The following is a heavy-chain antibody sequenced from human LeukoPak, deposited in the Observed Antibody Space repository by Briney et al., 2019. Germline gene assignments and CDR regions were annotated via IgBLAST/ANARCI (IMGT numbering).Heavy chain of an antibody. D-gene: IGHD3-3*01. CDR2: MNPNSGNT. V-gene: IGHV1-8*01. CDR1: GYTFTSYD. CDR3: ARAGGFWSGYYNWFDP. Sequence: ASVKVSCKASGYTFTSYDINWVRQATGQGLEWMGWMNPNSGNTGYAQKFQGRVTMTRNTSISIAYMELSSLRSEDTAVYYCARAGGFWSGYYNWFDPWGQGTLVTVSS. J-gene: IGHJ5*02.